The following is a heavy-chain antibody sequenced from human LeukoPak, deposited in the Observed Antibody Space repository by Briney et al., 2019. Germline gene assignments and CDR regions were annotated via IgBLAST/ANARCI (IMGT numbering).Heavy chain of an antibody. Sequence: GGSLRLSCAASGFTFSRYWMSWVRQAPGKGLEWVSYISSSGSTIYYADSVKGRFTISRDNAKNSLYLQMNSLRAEDTAVYYCARDREVGGVEFGRLAPSYGSGSPSFDFWGQGTLVTVSS. V-gene: IGHV3-48*04. J-gene: IGHJ4*02. CDR1: GFTFSRYW. CDR3: ARDREVGGVEFGRLAPSYGSGSPSFDF. D-gene: IGHD3-10*01. CDR2: ISSSGSTI.